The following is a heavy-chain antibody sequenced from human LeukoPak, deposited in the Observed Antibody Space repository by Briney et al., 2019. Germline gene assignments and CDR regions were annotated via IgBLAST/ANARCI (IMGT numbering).Heavy chain of an antibody. CDR1: GFTFSSYR. J-gene: IGHJ4*02. CDR2: ISSSSSYI. Sequence: PGGSLRLSCAASGFTFSSYRMTWVRQAPGKVLEWVSSISSSSSYIYYADSVKGRFTISRDNAKNSLYLQMNSLRAEDTAVYYCARPIXGVXAXXXXADYWGQGTLVTVS. CDR3: ARPIXGVXAXXXXADY. V-gene: IGHV3-21*01. D-gene: IGHD1-26*01.